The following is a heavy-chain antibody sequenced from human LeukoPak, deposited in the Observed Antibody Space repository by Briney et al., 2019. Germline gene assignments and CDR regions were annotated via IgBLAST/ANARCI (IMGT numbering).Heavy chain of an antibody. CDR3: AQNLVGGLVQLAQF. J-gene: IGHJ4*02. Sequence: GGSLRLSCAASGFSFSNYAMNGVRLAPGKGLEWVSSISSRGDSIDYADSVKGRFTISRDNSKNTLYLQMINLRVEDTAKYYCAQNLVGGLVQLAQFWGQGTLVSVSS. V-gene: IGHV3-23*01. D-gene: IGHD1-26*01. CDR1: GFSFSNYA. CDR2: ISSRGDSI.